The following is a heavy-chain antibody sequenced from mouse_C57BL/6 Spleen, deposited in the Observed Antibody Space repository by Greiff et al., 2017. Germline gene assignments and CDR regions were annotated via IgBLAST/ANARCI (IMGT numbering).Heavy chain of an antibody. V-gene: IGHV7-3*01. CDR1: GFTFTDYY. CDR2: IRNKANGYTT. Sequence: VMLVESGGGLVQPGGSLSLSCAASGFTFTDYYMSWVRQPPGKALEWLGFIRNKANGYTTEYSASVKGRFTISRDNSQSILYLQMNALRAEDSATYYCARDRYDYAMDYWGQGTSVTVSS. J-gene: IGHJ4*01. D-gene: IGHD2-14*01. CDR3: ARDRYDYAMDY.